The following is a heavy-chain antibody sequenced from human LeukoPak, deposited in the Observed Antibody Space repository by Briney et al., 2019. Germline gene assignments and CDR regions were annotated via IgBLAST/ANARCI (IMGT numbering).Heavy chain of an antibody. J-gene: IGHJ4*02. D-gene: IGHD6-6*01. CDR2: MNPNSGST. CDR3: ARGIPLVQGSFDY. V-gene: IGHV1-8*03. CDR1: GYTFTSYD. Sequence: EASVKVSCKASGYTFTSYDINWVRQATGQGLEWMGWMNPNSGSTGYAQKFQGRVTITRNTSISTAYMELSSLRSEDTAVYYCARGIPLVQGSFDYWGQGTLVTVSS.